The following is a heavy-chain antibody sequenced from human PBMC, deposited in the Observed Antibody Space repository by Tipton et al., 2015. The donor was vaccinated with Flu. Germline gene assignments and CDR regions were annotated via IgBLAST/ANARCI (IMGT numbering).Heavy chain of an antibody. CDR3: ARDGPDYNGAVDV. J-gene: IGHJ3*01. D-gene: IGHD4-11*01. CDR2: INANDNGT. CDR1: GYTFTAHY. V-gene: IGHV1-2*02. Sequence: QLVQSGADLKSPGASVKVSCKTSGYTFTAHYIHWVRQAPGQGLEWMGWINANDNGTRYPQKFQGRVTMTRDTSISTVYMEWKRLTSEDTAVYYCARDGPDYNGAVDVWGLGTVVTVSS.